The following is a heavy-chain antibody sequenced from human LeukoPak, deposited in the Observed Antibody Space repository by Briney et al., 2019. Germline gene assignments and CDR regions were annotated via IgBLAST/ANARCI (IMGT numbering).Heavy chain of an antibody. CDR2: IYYTGTT. Sequence: PSETLSLTCTVSGGSISGYYWSWIRQPPGKGLEWIGCIYYTGTTKYNPPLKSRVTISVDTSKNQLSLKLTSVTAADTALYYCARNWNIYGDLNWFDPWGQGSLVTVSS. CDR3: ARNWNIYGDLNWFDP. CDR1: GGSISGYY. D-gene: IGHD4-17*01. V-gene: IGHV4-59*01. J-gene: IGHJ5*02.